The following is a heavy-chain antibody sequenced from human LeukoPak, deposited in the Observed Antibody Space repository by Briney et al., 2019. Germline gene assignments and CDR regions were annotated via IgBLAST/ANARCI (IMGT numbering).Heavy chain of an antibody. CDR2: IKSDGST. D-gene: IGHD3-22*01. V-gene: IGHV3-74*01. Sequence: PGGSLRLTCAVSGFTFSNSWMHWVRQAPGKGLVWVSIIKSDGSTIYADSVKGRFTISRDNAKSTIYLQMNSLRAEDTAVYYCARDYYYSVDYWGQGTLVTVSS. J-gene: IGHJ4*02. CDR1: GFTFSNSW. CDR3: ARDYYYSVDY.